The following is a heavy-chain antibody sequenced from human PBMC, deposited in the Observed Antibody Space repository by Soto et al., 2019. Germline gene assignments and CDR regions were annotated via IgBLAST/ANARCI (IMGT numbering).Heavy chain of an antibody. Sequence: SETLSLTCAVSGGSISNYYWSWIRQPAGKGLEWIGRFYASGYTNYDPSLKSRVTMSLDISKNQFSLRLSSVTAADTAVYYCARGNQVAMSDYWGQGTLVTVSS. CDR2: FYASGYT. J-gene: IGHJ4*02. CDR1: GGSISNYY. CDR3: ARGNQVAMSDY. V-gene: IGHV4-4*07.